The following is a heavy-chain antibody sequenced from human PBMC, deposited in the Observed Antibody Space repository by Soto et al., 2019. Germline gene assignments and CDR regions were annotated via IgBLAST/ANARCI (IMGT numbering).Heavy chain of an antibody. CDR2: VSYDGSNQ. D-gene: IGHD2-21*02. J-gene: IGHJ4*02. Sequence: QVRLVESGGGVVQPGRSLRLSCSVSGFTLETHGMHWVRQAPGKGPEWVAFVSYDGSNQYYGSSVKGRFTISRDNSKNMVFLEVSSLRADDTAVYFCARDLRLRSHILDFWGQGTLVIVSS. V-gene: IGHV3-30*03. CDR1: GFTLETHG. CDR3: ARDLRLRSHILDF.